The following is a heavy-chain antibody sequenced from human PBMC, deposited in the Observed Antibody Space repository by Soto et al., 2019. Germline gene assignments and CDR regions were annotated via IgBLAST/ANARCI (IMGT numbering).Heavy chain of an antibody. V-gene: IGHV1-69*01. CDR3: ARGMAATYYYYYYGMDV. Sequence: VQLVQSGAEVKKPGSSVKVSCKASGGTFSSYAISWVRQAPGQGLEWMGGIIPIFGTANYAQKFQGRVTITADESTSTAYMELSSLRSEDTAVYYCARGMAATYYYYYYGMDVWGQGTTVTVSS. D-gene: IGHD6-19*01. J-gene: IGHJ6*02. CDR2: IIPIFGTA. CDR1: GGTFSSYA.